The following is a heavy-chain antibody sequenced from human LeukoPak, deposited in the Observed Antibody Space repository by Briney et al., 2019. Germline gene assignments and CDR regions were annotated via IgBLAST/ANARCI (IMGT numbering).Heavy chain of an antibody. CDR2: IIPIFGTA. CDR3: ARDLGTLNRPNWFDP. D-gene: IGHD3-16*01. J-gene: IGHJ5*02. V-gene: IGHV1-69*05. Sequence: SVKVSCKASGGTFSSYAISWVRQAPGQGLEWMGGIIPIFGTANYAQKFQGRVTITTDESTSTAYMELSSLRSEDTAVYYCARDLGTLNRPNWFDPWGQGTLVTVSS. CDR1: GGTFSSYA.